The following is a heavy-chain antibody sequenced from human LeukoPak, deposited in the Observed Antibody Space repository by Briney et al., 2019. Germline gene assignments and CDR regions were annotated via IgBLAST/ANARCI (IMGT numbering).Heavy chain of an antibody. CDR1: GFTFSSYS. CDR3: TREEQVGARSSY. V-gene: IGHV3-21*01. J-gene: IGHJ4*02. Sequence: GGSLRLSCAASGFTFSSYSMNWVRQAPGKGLEWVSSISSSSSYIYYADSVKGRFTISRDNAKNSLYLQMNSLRAEDTAVYYCTREEQVGARSSYWGQGTLVNVSS. CDR2: ISSSSSYI. D-gene: IGHD4/OR15-4a*01.